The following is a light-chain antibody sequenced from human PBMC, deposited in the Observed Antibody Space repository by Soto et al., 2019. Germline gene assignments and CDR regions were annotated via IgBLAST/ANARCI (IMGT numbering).Light chain of an antibody. J-gene: IGKJ1*01. CDR1: QSINTW. CDR3: QQYHTYSQ. V-gene: IGKV1-5*03. CDR2: KAS. Sequence: DIQMTQSPSTLSASVGDRVTITCRASQSINTWLAWYQLKPGRAPKPLIYKASSLESGVSSRFSGSGSGKEFTLTIGILQPDEFATYNCQQYHTYSQFCQGTKVEIK.